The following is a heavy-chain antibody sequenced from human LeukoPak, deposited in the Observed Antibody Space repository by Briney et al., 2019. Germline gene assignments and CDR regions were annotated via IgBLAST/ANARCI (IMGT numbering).Heavy chain of an antibody. CDR2: ISYDGSNK. D-gene: IGHD3-22*01. CDR3: AKDSSDVKGFDY. CDR1: GFTFSSYG. V-gene: IGHV3-30*18. Sequence: GRSLRLSCAASGFTFSSYGMHWVRQAPGKGLEWVAVISYDGSNKYYADSVKGRFTISRDNSKNTLYLQMNSLRAEDTAVYYCAKDSSDVKGFDYWGQGTLVTVSS. J-gene: IGHJ4*02.